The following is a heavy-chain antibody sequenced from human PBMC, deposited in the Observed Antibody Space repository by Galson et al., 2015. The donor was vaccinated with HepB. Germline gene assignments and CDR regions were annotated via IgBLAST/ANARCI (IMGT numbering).Heavy chain of an antibody. J-gene: IGHJ3*01. CDR1: GFTFSNYW. Sequence: SLRLSCAASGFTFSNYWMSWVRQAPGKGLEWVASIKQDGSEGYYVDSVKGRFTISRDNAENSLDLQMNSLKVEDTAVYYCAKLDVSEISDFWGQGTMVIV. V-gene: IGHV3-7*01. CDR3: AKLDVSEISDF. D-gene: IGHD2/OR15-2a*01. CDR2: IKQDGSEG.